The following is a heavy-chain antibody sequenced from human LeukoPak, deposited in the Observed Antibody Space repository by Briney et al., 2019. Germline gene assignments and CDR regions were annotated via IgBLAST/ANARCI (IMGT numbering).Heavy chain of an antibody. CDR1: GYTFTGYY. J-gene: IGHJ4*02. Sequence: GASVKVSCKASGYTFTGYYMHWVRQAPGQGLEWMGWINPNSGGTNYAQKFQGRVTMTRDTSISTAYMELRSLRSDDTAVYYCARGLGATTFADFDYWGQGTLVTVSS. D-gene: IGHD1-26*01. CDR3: ARGLGATTFADFDY. CDR2: INPNSGGT. V-gene: IGHV1-2*02.